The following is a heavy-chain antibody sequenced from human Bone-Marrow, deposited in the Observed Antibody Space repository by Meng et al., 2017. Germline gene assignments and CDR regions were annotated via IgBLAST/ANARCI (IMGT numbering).Heavy chain of an antibody. Sequence: GESLKISCAASGFTFSSYEMNWVRQAPGKGLEWVSYISSSGSTIYYADSVKGRFTISRDNSKNTLYLQMNSLRAEDTAVYYCARDRKKYCSGGSCSYYGMDVWGQGTTVTVSS. CDR2: ISSSGSTI. CDR1: GFTFSSYE. D-gene: IGHD2-15*01. V-gene: IGHV3-48*03. CDR3: ARDRKKYCSGGSCSYYGMDV. J-gene: IGHJ6*02.